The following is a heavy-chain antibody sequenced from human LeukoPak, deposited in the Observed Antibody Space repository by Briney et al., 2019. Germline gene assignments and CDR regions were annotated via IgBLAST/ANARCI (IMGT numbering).Heavy chain of an antibody. J-gene: IGHJ4*02. V-gene: IGHV5-51*01. CDR3: ARPALGCSSTSCRESIDY. D-gene: IGHD2-2*01. Sequence: GESLKISCKGSGYSFTSYWIGWVRQMPGKGLEWMGIIYPGDSDTRYSPSFQGQVTISADKSISTAYLQWSSLKASDTAMYYCARPALGCSSTSCRESIDYWGQGTLVTVSS. CDR2: IYPGDSDT. CDR1: GYSFTSYW.